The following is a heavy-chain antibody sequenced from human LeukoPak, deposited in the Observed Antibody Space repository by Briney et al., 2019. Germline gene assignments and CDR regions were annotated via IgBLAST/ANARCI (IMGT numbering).Heavy chain of an antibody. CDR1: GGSISIYY. CDR2: IYYSGST. Sequence: SETLSLTCTVSGGSISIYYWSWIRQPPGKGLEWIGYIYYSGSTNYNPSLKSPVTIPVDTSKNQFSLKLSSVTAADTAVDYCARDRRDTGNYYYYMDVWGKGTTVTLSS. D-gene: IGHD5-18*01. J-gene: IGHJ6*03. V-gene: IGHV4-59*12. CDR3: ARDRRDTGNYYYYMDV.